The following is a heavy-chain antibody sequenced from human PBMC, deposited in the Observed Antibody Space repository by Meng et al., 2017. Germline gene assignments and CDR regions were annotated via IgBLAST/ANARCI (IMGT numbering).Heavy chain of an antibody. J-gene: IGHJ4*02. Sequence: QVPRQGPAPGRVRPSETLSLTCTVSGGSVGSGNYYWSWIRQPPGKGLEWIGYIVYSGSTTYNPSLKTRVTISVDTSKNQFSLKLTSVTAADTAVYFCARDVGGDYETLFDYWGQGTLVTVSS. CDR2: IVYSGST. CDR1: GGSVGSGNYY. D-gene: IGHD4-17*01. V-gene: IGHV4-61*01. CDR3: ARDVGGDYETLFDY.